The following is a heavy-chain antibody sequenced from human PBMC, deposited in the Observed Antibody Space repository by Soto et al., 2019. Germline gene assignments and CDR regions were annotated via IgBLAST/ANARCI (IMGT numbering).Heavy chain of an antibody. D-gene: IGHD3-10*02. Sequence: QVQLQESGPGLVKPSGTLSLTCAVSGGSISSSNWWSWVRQPPGKGLEWIGEIYHSGSTNYNPSPKSRVTISVDKSKHQSSLKLSSVTAADTAVYYCASVRGGYYYAMDVWGQGTTVTVSS. J-gene: IGHJ6*02. V-gene: IGHV4-4*02. CDR1: GGSISSSNW. CDR2: IYHSGST. CDR3: ASVRGGYYYAMDV.